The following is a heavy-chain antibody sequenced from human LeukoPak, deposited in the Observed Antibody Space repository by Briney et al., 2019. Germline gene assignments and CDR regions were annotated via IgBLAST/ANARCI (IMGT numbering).Heavy chain of an antibody. D-gene: IGHD6-6*01. CDR3: AKDRAARYHDAFDI. CDR1: GFTFSSYG. V-gene: IGHV3-30*02. J-gene: IGHJ3*02. Sequence: GGSLRLSCAASGFTFSSYGMHWVRQAPGKGLEWVAFIRYDGSNKYYADSVKGRFTISRDNSKNTLYLQMNSLRAEDTAVYYCAKDRAARYHDAFDIRGQGTMVTVSS. CDR2: IRYDGSNK.